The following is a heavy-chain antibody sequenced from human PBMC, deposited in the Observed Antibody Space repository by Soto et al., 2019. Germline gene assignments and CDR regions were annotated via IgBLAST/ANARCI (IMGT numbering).Heavy chain of an antibody. CDR1: GGSISGYY. V-gene: IGHV4-59*08. J-gene: IGHJ4*02. CDR2: IYYTGST. CDR3: ARYPRLDY. Sequence: PSETLSLTCTVSGGSISGYYWSWIRQPPGKRLEWNGYIYYTGSTNYNPSLRSRVTISKDTSKNQFSQKLSSVTAADTAVYYCARYPRLDYWGQGTLVTVSS.